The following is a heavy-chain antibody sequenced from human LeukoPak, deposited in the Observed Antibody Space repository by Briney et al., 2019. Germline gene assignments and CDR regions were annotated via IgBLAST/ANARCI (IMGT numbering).Heavy chain of an antibody. Sequence: ASVKVSCTTSGYTFTGYFIHWVRQAPGQGLEWMGWINPNSGGTNYAQKFQGRVTMTRDTSITTAYMELSSLRSDDTAVYYCATDYSSSLSWGQGTLVTVSS. V-gene: IGHV1-2*02. CDR3: ATDYSSSLS. CDR2: INPNSGGT. J-gene: IGHJ4*02. CDR1: GYTFTGYF. D-gene: IGHD6-13*01.